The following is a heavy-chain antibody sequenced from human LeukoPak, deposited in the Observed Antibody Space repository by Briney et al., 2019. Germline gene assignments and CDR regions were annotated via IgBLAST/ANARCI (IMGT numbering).Heavy chain of an antibody. Sequence: PSETLSLTCTVSADSISDYYRGWIRQPPGKGLEWIGYFHNSGTSTYNPSLKSRVTISADTSKNQFSLKLNSLPTADTAVYHCTRGAGWLIDYWGQGILVTVSS. J-gene: IGHJ4*02. CDR1: ADSISDYY. D-gene: IGHD3-16*01. V-gene: IGHV4-59*01. CDR2: FHNSGTS. CDR3: TRGAGWLIDY.